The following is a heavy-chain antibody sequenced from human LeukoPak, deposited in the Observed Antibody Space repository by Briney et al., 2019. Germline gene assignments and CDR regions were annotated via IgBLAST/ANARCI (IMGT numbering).Heavy chain of an antibody. CDR2: IKHSGST. CDR3: ARGPLPSYLLHYYDLGGFDP. D-gene: IGHD3-22*01. J-gene: IGHJ5*02. V-gene: IGHV4-34*01. CDR1: GGSFSGYY. Sequence: SETLSLTCAVYGGSFSGYYWSWIRQPPGKGLEWIGEIKHSGSTNYNPSLKSRVTISVDTSKNQFSLKLSSVTAADTAVYYCARGPLPSYLLHYYDLGGFDPWGQGTLVTVSS.